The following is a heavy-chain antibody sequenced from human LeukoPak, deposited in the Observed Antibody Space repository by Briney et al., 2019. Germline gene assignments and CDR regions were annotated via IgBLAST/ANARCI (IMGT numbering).Heavy chain of an antibody. D-gene: IGHD3-3*01. CDR3: ARDYDFWSGCYDY. CDR1: GFTFSSYW. Sequence: PGGSLRLSCAASGFTFSSYWMSWVRQAPGKGLEWVANIKQDGSEKYYVDSVKGRFTISRDNAKNSLYLQMNSLRAEDTAVYYCARDYDFWSGCYDYWGQGTLVTVSS. V-gene: IGHV3-7*01. CDR2: IKQDGSEK. J-gene: IGHJ4*02.